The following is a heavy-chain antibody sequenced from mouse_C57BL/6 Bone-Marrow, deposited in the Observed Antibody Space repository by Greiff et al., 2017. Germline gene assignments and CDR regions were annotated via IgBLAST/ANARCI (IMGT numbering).Heavy chain of an antibody. CDR1: GYTFTSYW. CDR2: IYPGSGST. V-gene: IGHV1-55*01. D-gene: IGHD1-1*01. Sequence: VQLQQPGAELVKPGASVKMSCKASGYTFTSYWITWVKQRPGQGLEWIGDIYPGSGSTNYNEKFKSKATLTVDTSSSTAYMQLSSLTSEDSAVYYCAREYYYGSSYWYFDVWGTGTTVTVSS. J-gene: IGHJ1*03. CDR3: AREYYYGSSYWYFDV.